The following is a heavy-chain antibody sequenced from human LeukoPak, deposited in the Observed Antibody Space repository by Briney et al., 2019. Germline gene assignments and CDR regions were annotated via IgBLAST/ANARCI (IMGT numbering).Heavy chain of an antibody. CDR3: ARDSLSYSRSFQH. J-gene: IGHJ1*01. Sequence: ASVKVSCKASGYSFTAYNIHWVRRAPGQRLEWMGWIAPGNGNTKYSQKFQGRVTLTRDTSASTAYMELRSLRSDDTAVYYCARDSLSYSRSFQHWGQGTLVTVSS. V-gene: IGHV1-3*01. CDR1: GYSFTAYN. D-gene: IGHD2-15*01. CDR2: IAPGNGNT.